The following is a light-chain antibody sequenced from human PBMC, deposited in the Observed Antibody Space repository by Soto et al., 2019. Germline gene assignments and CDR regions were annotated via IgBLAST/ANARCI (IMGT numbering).Light chain of an antibody. CDR2: GAS. Sequence: EIVLTQSPGTLSLSPGERATLSCRASQSVSISYLAWYQQKPGQAPRLLIYGASSRATGIQDRFSGSGSGTDFTLTISRLGSEDFAVYYCQRYVSSATEFTFGPGTKVDIK. J-gene: IGKJ3*01. CDR3: QRYVSSATEFT. CDR1: QSVSISY. V-gene: IGKV3-20*01.